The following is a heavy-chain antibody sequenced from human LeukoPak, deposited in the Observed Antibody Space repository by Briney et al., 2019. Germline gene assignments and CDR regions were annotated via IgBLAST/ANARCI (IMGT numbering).Heavy chain of an antibody. J-gene: IGHJ4*02. V-gene: IGHV3-23*01. CDR3: AQELIPGGF. Sequence: QSGGSLRLSCAASGFTFSSYGMMWVRQAPGQGLEWVSTVGRGGTDTYYADSVKGRFTTSRDNSKNTLYLQMNTLRAEDTALYYCAQELIPGGFWGQGTLVTVSS. D-gene: IGHD2-2*01. CDR1: GFTFSSYG. CDR2: VGRGGTDT.